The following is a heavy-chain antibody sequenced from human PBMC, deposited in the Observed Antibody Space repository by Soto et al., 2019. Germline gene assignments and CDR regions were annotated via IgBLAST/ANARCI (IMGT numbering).Heavy chain of an antibody. V-gene: IGHV1-46*01. J-gene: IGHJ4*02. D-gene: IGHD2-15*01. Sequence: ASVNVSCKASGYTFSIFHMHWVRQAPGQGLEWMGIINPSGGSTTYAQKFQGRVTMTRDTSTSTVYMELSSLRSEDTAVYYCARDHGDIVVRGTGGYWGQGTLVTVSS. CDR2: INPSGGST. CDR1: GYTFSIFH. CDR3: ARDHGDIVVRGTGGY.